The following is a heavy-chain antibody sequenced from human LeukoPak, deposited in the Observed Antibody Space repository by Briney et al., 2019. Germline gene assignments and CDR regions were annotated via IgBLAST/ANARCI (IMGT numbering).Heavy chain of an antibody. Sequence: SQTLSLTCAISGDSVSSNSAAWNWIRQSPSRGLEWLGRTYYRSKWYNDYAVSVKSRITINPDTSKNQFSLQLNSVTPEDTAVYYCARGSPYCTNGVCYIEPWFDPWGQGTLVTVSS. J-gene: IGHJ5*02. D-gene: IGHD2-8*01. V-gene: IGHV6-1*01. CDR3: ARGSPYCTNGVCYIEPWFDP. CDR1: GDSVSSNSAA. CDR2: TYYRSKWYN.